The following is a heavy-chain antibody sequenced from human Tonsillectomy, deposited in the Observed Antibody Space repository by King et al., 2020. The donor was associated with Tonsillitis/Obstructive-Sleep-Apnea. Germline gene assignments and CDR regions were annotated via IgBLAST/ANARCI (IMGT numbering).Heavy chain of an antibody. Sequence: VQLQQWGAGLLKPSETLSLTCAVYGGSFSGYYWSWIRQPPGKGLEWIGEINHSGSTNYNTSLKSRVTISVDTSKNQFSLKLSSVTAADTAVYYCARGVPAAISAYYYYMDVWGKGTTVTVSS. CDR3: ARGVPAAISAYYYYMDV. V-gene: IGHV4-34*01. CDR2: INHSGST. J-gene: IGHJ6*03. CDR1: GGSFSGYY. D-gene: IGHD2-2*02.